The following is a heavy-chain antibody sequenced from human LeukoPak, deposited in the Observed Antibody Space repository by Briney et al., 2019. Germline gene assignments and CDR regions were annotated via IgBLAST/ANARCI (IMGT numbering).Heavy chain of an antibody. V-gene: IGHV4-30-2*01. J-gene: IGHJ4*02. CDR1: GGSIRSGGYS. D-gene: IGHD3-22*01. CDR2: IYHSGST. Sequence: SETLSLTCAVSGGSIRSGGYSWSWIRQPPGKGLEWIGYIYHSGSTYYNACLKRRVTISVDRSKNQFSLKLRSVTAADTAVYYCAYDSSGTNVGFDYWGQGTLVTVSS. CDR3: AYDSSGTNVGFDY.